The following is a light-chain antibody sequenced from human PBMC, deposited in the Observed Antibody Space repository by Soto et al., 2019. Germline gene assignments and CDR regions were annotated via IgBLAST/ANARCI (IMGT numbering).Light chain of an antibody. J-gene: IGKJ5*01. CDR3: QEYNSYPVN. Sequence: EIVMTQSPATLSVSPGERATLSCRASQGVSTNLAWYQQKPGQSPRLLIYGASTRATGIPARFSGSGSGTEFTLTISSLQPEDVATYYCQEYNSYPVNFGQGTRL. V-gene: IGKV3-15*01. CDR1: QGVSTN. CDR2: GAS.